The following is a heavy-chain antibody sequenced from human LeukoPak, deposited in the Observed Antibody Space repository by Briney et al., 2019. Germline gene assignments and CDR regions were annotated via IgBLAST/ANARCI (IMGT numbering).Heavy chain of an antibody. CDR1: GGSISSYY. J-gene: IGHJ4*02. V-gene: IGHV4-59*01. Sequence: SETLSLTCTVSGGSISSYYWSWIRQPPGKGLEWIGYIYYSGSTNYNPSLKSRVTISVDTSENQFSLKLSSVTAADTAVYYCARESGYYDSSGGWYFDYWGQGTLVTVSS. D-gene: IGHD3-22*01. CDR2: IYYSGST. CDR3: ARESGYYDSSGGWYFDY.